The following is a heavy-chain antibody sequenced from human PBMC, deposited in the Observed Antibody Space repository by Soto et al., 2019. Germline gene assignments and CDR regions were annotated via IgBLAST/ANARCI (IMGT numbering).Heavy chain of an antibody. V-gene: IGHV4-34*01. D-gene: IGHD6-6*01. Sequence: SETLSLTCAVYGGSFSGYYWSWIRQPPGKGLEWIGEINHSGSTNYNPSLKSRVTISVDTSKNQFSLKLSSVTAADTAVYYCARVGAARLYWFDPWGQGTLVTVSS. J-gene: IGHJ5*02. CDR3: ARVGAARLYWFDP. CDR2: INHSGST. CDR1: GGSFSGYY.